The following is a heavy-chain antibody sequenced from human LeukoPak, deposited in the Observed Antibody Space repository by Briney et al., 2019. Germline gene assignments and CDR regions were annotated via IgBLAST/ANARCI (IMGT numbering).Heavy chain of an antibody. J-gene: IGHJ4*02. CDR3: AKDRSAYSYYFDY. CDR1: GFTFSSYG. Sequence: GGSLRLSCAASGFTFSSYGMHWVRQAPGKGLEWVAFIRYDGSNKYYADSVKGRFTISRDNSKNTLYLQMNSLRAEDTAVYYCAKDRSAYSYYFDYWGQGTLVTVSS. CDR2: IRYDGSNK. V-gene: IGHV3-30*02. D-gene: IGHD2-15*01.